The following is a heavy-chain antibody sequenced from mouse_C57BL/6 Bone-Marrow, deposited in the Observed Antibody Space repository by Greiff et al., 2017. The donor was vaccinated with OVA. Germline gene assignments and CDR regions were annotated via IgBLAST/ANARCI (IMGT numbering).Heavy chain of an antibody. J-gene: IGHJ3*01. CDR3: ATPIYYYGSSYEAY. CDR1: GYTFTSYW. D-gene: IGHD1-1*01. Sequence: QVQLQQPGAELVKPGASVKLSCKASGYTFTSYWMHWVKQRPGRGLEWIGRIDPNSGGTKYNEKFKSKATLTVDKPSSTAYMQLSSLTSEDSAVYYCATPIYYYGSSYEAYWGQGTLVTVSA. V-gene: IGHV1-72*01. CDR2: IDPNSGGT.